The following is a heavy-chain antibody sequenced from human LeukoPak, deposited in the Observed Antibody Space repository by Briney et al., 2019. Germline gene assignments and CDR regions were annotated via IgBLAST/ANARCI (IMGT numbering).Heavy chain of an antibody. J-gene: IGHJ4*02. Sequence: GRSLRLSCAASGFTFSSYGMHWVRQAPGKGLEWVAVIWYDGSNKYYADSVKGRFTISRDNSKNTLYLQMNSLRAEDTAVYYCAREKDVDTAMVEGGFDYWGQGTLVTVSS. V-gene: IGHV3-33*01. CDR3: AREKDVDTAMVEGGFDY. CDR1: GFTFSSYG. CDR2: IWYDGSNK. D-gene: IGHD5-18*01.